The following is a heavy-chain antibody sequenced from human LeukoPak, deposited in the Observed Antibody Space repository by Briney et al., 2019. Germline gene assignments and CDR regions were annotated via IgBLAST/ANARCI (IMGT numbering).Heavy chain of an antibody. Sequence: ASVKVSCKASGGTFSSYTISWVRQAPGQGLEWMGRIIPILGVANYAQKFQGRVTITADKSTSTAYMDLSSLRSEDTAVYYCAGAGGDYYYFDYWGQGTLVTVSS. CDR1: GGTFSSYT. J-gene: IGHJ4*02. V-gene: IGHV1-69*02. D-gene: IGHD3-16*01. CDR3: AGAGGDYYYFDY. CDR2: IIPILGVA.